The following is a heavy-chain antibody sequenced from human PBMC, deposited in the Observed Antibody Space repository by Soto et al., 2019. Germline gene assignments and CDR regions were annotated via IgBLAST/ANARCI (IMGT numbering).Heavy chain of an antibody. CDR2: IYWDDDK. D-gene: IGHD2-15*01. CDR3: ARRLGFCSGDRCYQPASFDY. CDR1: GFSLNTSGVG. Sequence: QITLKESGPPLVKPTQTLTVTCTFSGFSLNTSGVGVGWIRQPPGKALECLALIYWDDDKRYSTSLKTRLTITKDSSQTQVALTMTDVDPVDTATFYCARRLGFCSGDRCYQPASFDYWGQGTLVTVSS. V-gene: IGHV2-5*02. J-gene: IGHJ4*02.